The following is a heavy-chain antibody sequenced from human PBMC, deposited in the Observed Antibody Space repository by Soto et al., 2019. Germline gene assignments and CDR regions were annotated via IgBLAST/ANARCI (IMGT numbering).Heavy chain of an antibody. CDR1: GGTFSSYT. CDR2: IIPILGIA. D-gene: IGHD1-1*01. Sequence: QVQLVQSGAEVKKPGSSVKVSCKASGGTFSSYTISWVRQAPGQGLEWMGRIIPILGIANYAKKFQGRVTITADKTTSTAYMELSSLRSEDTAVYYCASGYHWKDYYYDGMDVWGQGTTVTVSS. CDR3: ASGYHWKDYYYDGMDV. V-gene: IGHV1-69*02. J-gene: IGHJ6*02.